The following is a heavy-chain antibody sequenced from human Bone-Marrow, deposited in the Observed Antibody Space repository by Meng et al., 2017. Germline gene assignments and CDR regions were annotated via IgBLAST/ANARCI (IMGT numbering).Heavy chain of an antibody. CDR3: ARGSGSPEYCSSTSCYSGGWFDP. CDR2: INQSGST. V-gene: IGHV4-34*01. D-gene: IGHD2-2*02. Sequence: QVQLQQWGAGLLKPSENRSRTCAVEGGAVRGYYGSGVRQPPGEGLEWIGEINQSGSTNYNPALKSRGTISVDTSKNQFSLKLSSVTAADTAVYYCARGSGSPEYCSSTSCYSGGWFDPWGQGTLVTVSS. J-gene: IGHJ5*02. CDR1: GGAVRGYY.